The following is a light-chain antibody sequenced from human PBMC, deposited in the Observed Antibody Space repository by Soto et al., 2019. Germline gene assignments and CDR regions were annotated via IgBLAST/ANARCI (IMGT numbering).Light chain of an antibody. Sequence: EIVLTQSPATLSLSPGERATLSCMASQSVSSYLAWYQQKPGQAPRLLIYDASNRATGIPARFSGSGSGTDFTLTISSLEPEDFAVYYCQQRSNWPWTFGPGTKVDIK. V-gene: IGKV3-11*01. CDR2: DAS. CDR3: QQRSNWPWT. CDR1: QSVSSY. J-gene: IGKJ3*01.